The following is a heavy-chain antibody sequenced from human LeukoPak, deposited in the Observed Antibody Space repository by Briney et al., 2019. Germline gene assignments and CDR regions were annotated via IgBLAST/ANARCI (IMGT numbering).Heavy chain of an antibody. Sequence: ASVKVSCKASGYTFTSYYMHWVRQAPGQGLEWMGIINPSGGSTGYAQKFQGRVTMTRDTSTSTVYMELSSLTSEDTAVYYCSRRFGEEGEGYFDYWGQGTLVTVSS. CDR3: SRRFGEEGEGYFDY. J-gene: IGHJ4*02. D-gene: IGHD3-10*01. CDR2: INPSGGST. CDR1: GYTFTSYY. V-gene: IGHV1-46*01.